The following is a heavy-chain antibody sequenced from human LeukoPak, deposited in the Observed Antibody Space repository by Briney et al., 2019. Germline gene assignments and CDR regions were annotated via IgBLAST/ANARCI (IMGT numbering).Heavy chain of an antibody. CDR3: ARVQLERHLPDY. CDR1: GGTFSSYA. CDR2: IIPIFGTA. D-gene: IGHD1-1*01. J-gene: IGHJ4*02. V-gene: IGHV1-69*13. Sequence: SVKVSCKAYGGTFSSYAISWVRQAPGQGLEWMGGIIPIFGTANYAQKFQGRVTITADESTSTAYMELSSLRSEDTAVYYCARVQLERHLPDYWGQGTLVTVSS.